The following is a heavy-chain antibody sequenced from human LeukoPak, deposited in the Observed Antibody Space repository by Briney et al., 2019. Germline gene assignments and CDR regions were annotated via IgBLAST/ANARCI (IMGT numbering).Heavy chain of an antibody. V-gene: IGHV4-30-4*08. Sequence: PSQTLSLTCTVSGGSISSGDYYWSWIRQPPGKGLEWIGYIYYSGSTYYNPSLKSRLTISVATSKNQFSLNLSSVTAADTAMYYCARTARGIFGVVIVDYWGQGTLVIVSS. CDR1: GGSISSGDYY. D-gene: IGHD3-3*01. CDR2: IYYSGST. J-gene: IGHJ4*02. CDR3: ARTARGIFGVVIVDY.